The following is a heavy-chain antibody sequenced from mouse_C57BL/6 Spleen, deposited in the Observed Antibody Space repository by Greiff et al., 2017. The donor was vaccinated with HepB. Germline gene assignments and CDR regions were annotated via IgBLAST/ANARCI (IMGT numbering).Heavy chain of an antibody. D-gene: IGHD1-1*01. CDR3: ARVVATPYAMDY. Sequence: VQLQQSGAELVKPGASVKISCKASGYAFSSYWMNWVKQRPGKGLEWIGQIYPGDGDTNYNGKFKGKATLTADKSSSTAYMQLSSLTSEDSAVYVCARVVATPYAMDYWGQGTSVTVSS. V-gene: IGHV1-80*01. CDR2: IYPGDGDT. J-gene: IGHJ4*01. CDR1: GYAFSSYW.